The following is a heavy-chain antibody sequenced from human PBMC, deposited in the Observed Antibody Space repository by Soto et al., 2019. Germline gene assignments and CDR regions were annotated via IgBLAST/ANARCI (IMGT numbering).Heavy chain of an antibody. CDR3: AKAEDCASSWIDWFDP. V-gene: IGHV3-23*01. CDR2: ISSTGGTT. J-gene: IGHJ5*02. CDR1: GFNFSDSA. D-gene: IGHD2-21*01. Sequence: GASLRLSCAASGFNFSDSAMSCVRQAPGKGLEWVSSISSTGGTTYYGDSVKGRFTISRDNFKNTLSLRVNSLRAEVTVIFFCAKAEDCASSWIDWFDPSGQGTVVTVSS.